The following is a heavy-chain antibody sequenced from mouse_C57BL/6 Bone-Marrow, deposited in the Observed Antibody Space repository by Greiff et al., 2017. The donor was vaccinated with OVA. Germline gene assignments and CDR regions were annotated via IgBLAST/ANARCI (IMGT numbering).Heavy chain of an antibody. D-gene: IGHD4-1*01. CDR2: IHPNSGST. J-gene: IGHJ2*01. CDR3: ALTGVDY. CDR1: GYAFSSSW. V-gene: IGHV1-64*01. Sequence: QVQLQQSGPELVKPGASVKISCKASGYAFSSSWMHWVKQRPGQGLEWIGMIHPNSGSTNYNEKFKSKATLTVDKSSSTAYMQLSSLTSEDSAVYYCALTGVDYWGQGTTLTVSS.